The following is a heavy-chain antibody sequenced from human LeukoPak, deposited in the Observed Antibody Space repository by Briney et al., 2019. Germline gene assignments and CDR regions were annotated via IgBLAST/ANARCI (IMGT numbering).Heavy chain of an antibody. D-gene: IGHD2-2*01. CDR3: AREGYCSSTSCYYFDY. CDR1: GGSFSGYY. CDR2: INHSGST. V-gene: IGHV4-34*01. Sequence: PSETLSLTCAVYGGSFSGYYWSWIRQPPGKGLEWIGEINHSGSTNCNPSLKSRVTISVDTSKNQFSLKLSSVTAADTAVYYCAREGYCSSTSCYYFDYWGQGTLVTVSS. J-gene: IGHJ4*02.